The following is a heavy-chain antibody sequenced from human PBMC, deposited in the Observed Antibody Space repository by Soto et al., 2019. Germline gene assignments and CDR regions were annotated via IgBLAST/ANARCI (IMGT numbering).Heavy chain of an antibody. J-gene: IGHJ6*02. CDR2: IYHSGST. CDR1: SGSISRTNG. CDR3: ARRGYCTNGVCYYGMDV. V-gene: IGHV4-4*02. D-gene: IGHD2-8*01. Sequence: SQNQSLNCNGCSGSISRTNGRSLVRQPPGKGLEWIGEIYHSGSTNYNPSLKSRVTISVDKSKNQFSLKLSSVTAADTAVYYCARRGYCTNGVCYYGMDVWGQGTTVS.